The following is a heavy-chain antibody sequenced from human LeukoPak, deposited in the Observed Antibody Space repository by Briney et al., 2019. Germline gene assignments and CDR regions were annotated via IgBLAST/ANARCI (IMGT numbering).Heavy chain of an antibody. CDR1: GGSISSGGYY. V-gene: IGHV4-61*08. CDR2: IYTSGST. D-gene: IGHD3-22*01. Sequence: SETLSLTCTVSGGSISSGGYYWSWIRQPPGKGLEWIGYIYTSGSTNYNPSLKSRVTISVDTSKNQFSLKLSSVTAADTAVYYCASGAYDSSGYVAEYFQHWGQGTLVTVSS. J-gene: IGHJ1*01. CDR3: ASGAYDSSGYVAEYFQH.